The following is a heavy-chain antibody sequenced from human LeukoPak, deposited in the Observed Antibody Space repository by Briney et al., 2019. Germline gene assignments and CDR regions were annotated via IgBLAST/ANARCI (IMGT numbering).Heavy chain of an antibody. D-gene: IGHD3-3*02. CDR2: ISYNGGST. J-gene: IGHJ6*04. CDR1: GFTFTNYA. CDR3: ARRFAAQLAFVDV. Sequence: GGSLRLSCAASGFTFTNYAMHWVRQAPGKGLEYVSAISYNGGSTYYANSVKGRFTISRDNSKNTLYLQMGSLRAEDMAVYYCARRFAAQLAFVDVWGKGTTVTVSS. V-gene: IGHV3-64*01.